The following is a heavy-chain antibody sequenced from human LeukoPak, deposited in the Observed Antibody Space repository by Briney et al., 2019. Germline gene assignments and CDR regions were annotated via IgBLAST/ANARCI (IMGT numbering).Heavy chain of an antibody. D-gene: IGHD2-21*02. V-gene: IGHV1-2*02. CDR3: AREGSYCVGGDCYSFDF. J-gene: IGHJ4*02. CDR2: MHAGNGNT. Sequence: ASVKVSCKASGYRFISHYIHWVRHAPGQGPEWLGWMHAGNGNTRYPEKFEGRVPMTRDTSSNTAYMDLTSLRSDDTAVYYCAREGSYCVGGDCYSFDFWGQGTLVTVSS. CDR1: GYRFISHY.